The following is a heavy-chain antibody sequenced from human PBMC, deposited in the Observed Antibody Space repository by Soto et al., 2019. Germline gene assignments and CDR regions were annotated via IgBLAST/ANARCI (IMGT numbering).Heavy chain of an antibody. V-gene: IGHV4-59*01. D-gene: IGHD6-25*01. CDR2: IYYSGST. Sequence: ETLSLTCTVSGGSISSYYWSWIRQPPGKGLEWIGYIYYSGSTNYNPSLKSRVTISVDTSKNQFSLKLSSVTAADTAVYYCARPHGGSSGWDNWFDPWGQGTLVTVPQ. CDR3: ARPHGGSSGWDNWFDP. J-gene: IGHJ5*02. CDR1: GGSISSYY.